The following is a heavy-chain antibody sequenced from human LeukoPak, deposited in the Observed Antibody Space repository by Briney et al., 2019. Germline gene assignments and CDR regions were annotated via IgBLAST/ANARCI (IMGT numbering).Heavy chain of an antibody. CDR1: GYTFTSYG. CDR2: ISAYNGNT. Sequence: ASVKVSCKASGYTFTSYGISWVRQAPGQGLEWMGWISAYNGNTNYAQKLQGRVTMTTDTSTSTAYMELRSLRSDDTAVYYCARDHFVGQYSGYAPFDYWGQGTLVTVSS. J-gene: IGHJ4*02. CDR3: ARDHFVGQYSGYAPFDY. V-gene: IGHV1-18*01. D-gene: IGHD5-12*01.